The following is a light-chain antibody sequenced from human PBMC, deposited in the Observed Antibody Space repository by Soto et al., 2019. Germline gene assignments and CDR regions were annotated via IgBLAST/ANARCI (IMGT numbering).Light chain of an antibody. CDR1: QSISSW. V-gene: IGKV1-5*03. CDR2: KAS. Sequence: DIQMTQSPSTLSASVGDRVTITCRAGQSISSWLAWYQQKPGKAPKLLIYKASSLESGVPSRFSGSGSGTEFTLTISSLQPDDFATYYCQHFNSYPLTFGGGTKVEIK. CDR3: QHFNSYPLT. J-gene: IGKJ4*01.